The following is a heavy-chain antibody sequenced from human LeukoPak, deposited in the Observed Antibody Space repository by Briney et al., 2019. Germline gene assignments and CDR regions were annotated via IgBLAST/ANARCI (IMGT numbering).Heavy chain of an antibody. J-gene: IGHJ5*02. V-gene: IGHV3-11*06. CDR3: ARGGSRKWFDP. CDR2: ISSSSSYT. CDR1: GFNVSDYY. D-gene: IGHD1-14*01. Sequence: KPGGSRRLSCAASGFNVSDYYMSWIRQAPGNGLGWVSYISSSSSYTNYADSVKGPFTISRDNAKNSLYLQMNSLRAEDTAVYYCARGGSRKWFDPWGQGTLVTVSS.